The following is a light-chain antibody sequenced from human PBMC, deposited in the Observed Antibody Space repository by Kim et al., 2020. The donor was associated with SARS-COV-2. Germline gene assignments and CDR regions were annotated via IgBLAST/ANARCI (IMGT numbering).Light chain of an antibody. CDR2: GAS. Sequence: VSPGERATFSGRTSQSLRSNLAWYQQKPGQAPRLLIYGASTRATGITARFSGSGSGTEFTLTISSLQSEDFAVYYCQQYNNWPPYTFGQGTKLEI. CDR3: QQYNNWPPYT. J-gene: IGKJ2*01. V-gene: IGKV3-15*01. CDR1: QSLRSN.